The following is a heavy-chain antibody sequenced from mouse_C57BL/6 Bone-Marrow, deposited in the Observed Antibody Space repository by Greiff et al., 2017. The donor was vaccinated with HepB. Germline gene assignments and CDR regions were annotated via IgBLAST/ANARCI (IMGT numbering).Heavy chain of an antibody. CDR3: ARGAQATPYFDN. J-gene: IGHJ2*01. CDR1: GYAFSSSW. V-gene: IGHV1-82*01. D-gene: IGHD3-2*02. Sequence: QVQLQQSGPELVKPGASVKISCKASGYAFSSSWMNWVKQRPGKGLEWIGRIYPGDGDTNYNGKVKGKATLTTDKYSSTAYMQLSSLTSEDSAVYFCARGAQATPYFDNWGQGTTLTVSS. CDR2: IYPGDGDT.